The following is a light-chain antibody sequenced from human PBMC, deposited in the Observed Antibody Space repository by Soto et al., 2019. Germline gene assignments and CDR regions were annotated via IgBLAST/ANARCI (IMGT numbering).Light chain of an antibody. V-gene: IGKV3-20*01. CDR1: QSVSDTF. CDR3: QQYVTSPWT. Sequence: EIVLTQSPGTLSLSPGERVTLSCRASQSVSDTFIAWYQQKPGQAPRLLIYGGFYRATGIPDRFSGSGSGTHFTLTITRLEPEDLAMYYCQQYVTSPWTFGQGTRLDIK. CDR2: GGF. J-gene: IGKJ1*01.